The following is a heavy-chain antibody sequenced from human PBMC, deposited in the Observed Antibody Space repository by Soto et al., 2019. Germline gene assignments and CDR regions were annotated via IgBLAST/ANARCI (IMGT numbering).Heavy chain of an antibody. J-gene: IGHJ1*01. V-gene: IGHV4-4*02. CDR3: ASKSELVPLSPEYFQH. CDR1: GGSISSSNW. D-gene: IGHD6-13*01. CDR2: IYHSGST. Sequence: QVQLQESGPGLVKPSGTLSLTCAVSGGSISSSNWWSWVRQPPGKGLEWIGEIYHSGSTNYNPTLKSRVTISVDKSKNQFSLKLSSVTAADTAVYYCASKSELVPLSPEYFQHWGQGTLVTVSS.